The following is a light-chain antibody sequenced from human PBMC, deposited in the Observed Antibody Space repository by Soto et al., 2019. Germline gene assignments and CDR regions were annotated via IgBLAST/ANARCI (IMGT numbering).Light chain of an antibody. Sequence: DIQMTQSPSTLSASVGDRVTITCRASQSISSWLAWYQQKPGKAPKLLIYKASSLESGVPSRFSGSGSGTEFTLTISSLQPDDFATYYCQQHNSYPYTFGQVTKLEIK. CDR2: KAS. J-gene: IGKJ2*01. CDR1: QSISSW. CDR3: QQHNSYPYT. V-gene: IGKV1-5*03.